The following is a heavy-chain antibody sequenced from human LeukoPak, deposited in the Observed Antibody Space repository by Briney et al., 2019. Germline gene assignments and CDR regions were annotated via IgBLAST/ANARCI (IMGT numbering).Heavy chain of an antibody. J-gene: IGHJ4*02. V-gene: IGHV4-34*01. CDR1: GGSFTKHQ. CDR2: INHGGST. CDR3: ARHKYYTPPNY. D-gene: IGHD2-15*01. Sequence: SETLSLTCAVYGGSFTKHQWSWIRQPPGKGLEWNGEINHGGSTYYNPSLKSRVTISVDTSKNQFSLKLSSVTAADTAVYFCARHKYYTPPNYWGQGTLVTVSS.